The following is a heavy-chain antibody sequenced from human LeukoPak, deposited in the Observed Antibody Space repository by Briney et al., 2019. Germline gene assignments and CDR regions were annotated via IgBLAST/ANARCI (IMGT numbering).Heavy chain of an antibody. D-gene: IGHD5-18*01. V-gene: IGHV3-21*01. CDR1: GFTFSRYS. CDR3: APEDTAMVEHLDFDY. CDR2: ISNIGTSI. Sequence: GGSLRLSCAVSGFTFSRYSMNWVRQAPGKGLEWVSSISNIGTSIYYADSVRGRFTISRDNAKNSLYLQMDSLRAEDTAVYYCAPEDTAMVEHLDFDYWGQGTLVTVSS. J-gene: IGHJ4*02.